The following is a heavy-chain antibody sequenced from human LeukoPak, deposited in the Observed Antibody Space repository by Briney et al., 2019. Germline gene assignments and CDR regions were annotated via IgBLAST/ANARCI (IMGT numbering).Heavy chain of an antibody. CDR1: GFTFSSYW. CDR3: AKGAFRDQVQGYYYMDV. J-gene: IGHJ6*03. Sequence: GGSLRLSRAASGFTFSSYWMSWVRQAPGKGLEWVANIKQDGSEKYYVDSVKGRFIISRDNAKNSLYLQMNSLRAEDTAVYYCAKGAFRDQVQGYYYMDVRGKGTTVTVSS. D-gene: IGHD3-10*01. CDR2: IKQDGSEK. V-gene: IGHV3-7*01.